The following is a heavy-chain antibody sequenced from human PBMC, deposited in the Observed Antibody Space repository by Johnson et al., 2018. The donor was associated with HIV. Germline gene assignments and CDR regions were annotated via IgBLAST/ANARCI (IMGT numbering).Heavy chain of an antibody. D-gene: IGHD3-3*01. CDR1: GFTFSDYY. Sequence: VQLVEYGGGLVKPGGSLRLSCAASGFTFSDYYMSWIRQAPGKGLEWVANIKQDGNEKYSVDSVKGRFTISRDNAKNSLYLQMNSLRVEDTAVYYCTRSDSTYYNFWSGYYTGAFDIWGQGTMVTVSS. J-gene: IGHJ3*02. CDR3: TRSDSTYYNFWSGYYTGAFDI. V-gene: IGHV3-7*01. CDR2: IKQDGNEK.